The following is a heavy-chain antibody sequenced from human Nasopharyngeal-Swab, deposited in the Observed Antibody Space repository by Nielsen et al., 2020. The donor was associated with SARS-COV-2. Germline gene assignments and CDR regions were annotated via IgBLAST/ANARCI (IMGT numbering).Heavy chain of an antibody. D-gene: IGHD3-10*01. J-gene: IGHJ6*03. V-gene: IGHV4-59*01. CDR1: GGSISSYY. CDR2: IYYSGST. Sequence: SETLSLTCTVSGGSISSYYWSWIRQPPGKGLEWIGYIYYSGSTNYNPSLKSRVTISVDTSKNQFSLKLSSVTAADTAVYYCARDRVAAGMDVWGKGTTVTASS. CDR3: ARDRVAAGMDV.